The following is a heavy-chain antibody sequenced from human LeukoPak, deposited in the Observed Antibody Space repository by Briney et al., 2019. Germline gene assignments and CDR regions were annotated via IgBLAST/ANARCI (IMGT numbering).Heavy chain of an antibody. CDR3: AAPLGLELHYAYYYYYGMDV. CDR2: ISGSGGST. D-gene: IGHD1-7*01. J-gene: IGHJ6*02. Sequence: GGSLRLSCAASGFTFSSYAMSWVRQAPGKGLEWVSAISGSGGSTYYADSVKGRFTISRDNSKNTLYLQMNSLRAEDTAVYYCAAPLGLELHYAYYYYYGMDVWGQGTTVTVSS. CDR1: GFTFSSYA. V-gene: IGHV3-23*01.